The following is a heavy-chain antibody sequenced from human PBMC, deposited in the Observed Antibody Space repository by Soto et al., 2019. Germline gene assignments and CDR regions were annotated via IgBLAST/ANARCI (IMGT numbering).Heavy chain of an antibody. J-gene: IGHJ4*02. D-gene: IGHD5-18*01. CDR3: AREAGYTYGYVFDY. V-gene: IGHV1-69*01. CDR2: IIPVLGVG. CDR1: GGTFGNHA. Sequence: QVQLVQSGAEVKKTGSSVRVSCKASGGTFGNHAISWVRQAPGQGLEWLGGIIPVLGVGDNAQNFQVRVTITADASPSTAYLELSSLRSEDTALYYCAREAGYTYGYVFDYWGQGTLVTVSS.